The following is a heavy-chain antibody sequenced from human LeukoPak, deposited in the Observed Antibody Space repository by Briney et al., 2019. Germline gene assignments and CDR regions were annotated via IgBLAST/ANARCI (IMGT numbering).Heavy chain of an antibody. Sequence: ASVQVSCKASGYTFTSYAMHWVRQPPAQRLEWMGWINAGNGNTKYSQKFQGRVTITRDTSASTAYMELRSLRSEDTAVYYGARASKYFDYWGQGTLVTVSS. D-gene: IGHD2-2*01. CDR1: GYTFTSYA. V-gene: IGHV1-3*01. CDR3: ARASKYFDY. J-gene: IGHJ4*02. CDR2: INAGNGNT.